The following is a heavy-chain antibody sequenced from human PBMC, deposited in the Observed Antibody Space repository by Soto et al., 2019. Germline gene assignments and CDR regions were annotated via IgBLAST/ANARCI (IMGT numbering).Heavy chain of an antibody. V-gene: IGHV4-39*01. J-gene: IGHJ6*02. D-gene: IGHD6-13*01. CDR2: IYSIGSP. CDR1: CGSISSSSY. CDR3: RRSSRYSTDV. Sequence: QLQLQESGPGLVKPSETLSLTCTVSCGSISSSSYWGWIRQPPGKGLEWIGSIYSIGSPYYNPSLKSRVTISVDTSKNQFSLKLRSVTAADTAVYYCRRSSRYSTDVWGQGTTVTVSS.